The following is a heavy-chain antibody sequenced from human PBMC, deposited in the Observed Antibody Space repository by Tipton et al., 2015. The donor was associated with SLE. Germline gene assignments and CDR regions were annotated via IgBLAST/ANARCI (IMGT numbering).Heavy chain of an antibody. D-gene: IGHD6-19*01. CDR2: IYNSGGT. CDR3: ARAVAGNSEYFDY. V-gene: IGHV4-59*06. J-gene: IGHJ4*01. Sequence: TLSLTCIVSGGSINDYYWGWIRQSPGKGPEWIGYIYNSGGTYYNPSLKSRVTISIDTSKNQFSLKVNSVTAADTALYYCARAVAGNSEYFDYWGHGTLVTVSS. CDR1: GGSINDYY.